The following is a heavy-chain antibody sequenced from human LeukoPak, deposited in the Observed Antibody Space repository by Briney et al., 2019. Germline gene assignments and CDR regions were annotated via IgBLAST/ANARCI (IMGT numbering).Heavy chain of an antibody. CDR1: GFSFASFA. D-gene: IGHD6-13*01. V-gene: IGHV3-23*01. Sequence: GGSLRVSCAASGFSFASFAMGWVRQPPGKGLEWVSTISDSGGRTHYADSVQGRFTISRDNSKNTLYLQINNLRAEDTAIYYCDAADFWGQGTLVTVSS. CDR2: ISDSGGRT. CDR3: DAADF. J-gene: IGHJ4*02.